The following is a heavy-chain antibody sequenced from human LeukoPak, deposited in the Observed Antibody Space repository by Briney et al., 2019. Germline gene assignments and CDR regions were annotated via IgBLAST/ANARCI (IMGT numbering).Heavy chain of an antibody. V-gene: IGHV1-8*03. CDR1: GYTFTSYD. J-gene: IGHJ6*03. D-gene: IGHD5-18*01. CDR3: ARGGDTAMEYYYYYMDV. Sequence: ASVKVSCKASGYTFTSYDINWVRQATGQGLEWMGWMNPNSGNTGYAQKFQGRVTITRNTSISTAYMELSSLRSEDTAVYYCARGGDTAMEYYYYYMDVWGKGTTVTVSS. CDR2: MNPNSGNT.